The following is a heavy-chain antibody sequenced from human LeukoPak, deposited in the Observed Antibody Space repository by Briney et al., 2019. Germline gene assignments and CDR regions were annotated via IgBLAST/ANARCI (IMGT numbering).Heavy chain of an antibody. CDR3: ASWGATIDS. V-gene: IGHV3-7*01. CDR2: INQDGSEK. Sequence: GGSLRLSCAASGFTFSRYWMSWVRQAPGKGLEWVANINQDGSEKYYVDSVKGRFTVSRDNAKNSLYLQMNSLRAEDTAVYYCASWGATIDSWGQGILVTVSS. J-gene: IGHJ5*01. CDR1: GFTFSRYW. D-gene: IGHD1-26*01.